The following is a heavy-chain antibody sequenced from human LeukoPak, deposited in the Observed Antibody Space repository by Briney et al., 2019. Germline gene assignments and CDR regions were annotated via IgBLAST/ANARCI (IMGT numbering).Heavy chain of an antibody. D-gene: IGHD2-21*02. CDR2: IIRIFGTP. CDR1: GGTFTNYG. Sequence: ASVKVSCKASGGTFTNYGINWVRQAPGHRLDWMGGIIRIFGTPNYAQRFQGRVTITADKSTSTAYMELSSLTSEDTAVYYCARAIDNIGPGGDFRGYYFDYWGQGTPVTVSS. V-gene: IGHV1-69*06. CDR3: ARAIDNIGPGGDFRGYYFDY. J-gene: IGHJ4*02.